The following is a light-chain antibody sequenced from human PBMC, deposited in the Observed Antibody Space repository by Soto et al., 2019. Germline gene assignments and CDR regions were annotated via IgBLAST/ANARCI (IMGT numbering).Light chain of an antibody. CDR3: CSYARSSTFWV. CDR1: SSDVGSYNL. J-gene: IGLJ3*02. Sequence: QSALTQPASVSGSPGQSITISCTGTSSDVGSYNLVSWYQQHPGKAPKLMIYEGSKRPSGVSNRFSGSKSGNTASLTISGLQAEDEAVYSCCSYARSSTFWVFGGGTKLTVL. CDR2: EGS. V-gene: IGLV2-23*03.